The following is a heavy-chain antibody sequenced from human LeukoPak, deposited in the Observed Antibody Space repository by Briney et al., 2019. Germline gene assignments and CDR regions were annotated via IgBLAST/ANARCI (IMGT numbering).Heavy chain of an antibody. CDR3: ARDEKGIDH. D-gene: IGHD3-10*01. Sequence: GGSLRLSCAASGFIFSSYAMNWVRQAPGEGLEWISYISSDSGTIYYADSMKGRFTISRDNARNSLYLQMNSLRAEDTAVYYCARDEKGIDHWGQGTLVTVSS. J-gene: IGHJ5*02. CDR1: GFIFSSYA. V-gene: IGHV3-48*01. CDR2: ISSDSGTI.